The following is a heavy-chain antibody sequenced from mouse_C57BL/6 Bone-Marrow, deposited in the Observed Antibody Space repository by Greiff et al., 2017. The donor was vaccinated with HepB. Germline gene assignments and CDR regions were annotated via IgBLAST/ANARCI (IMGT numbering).Heavy chain of an antibody. Sequence: EVQVVESGGDLVKPGGSLKLSCAASGFTFSDYYMYWVRQTPEKRLEWVAYISTGGGSTYYPDTVKGRFTISRDNAKNTLYLQMSRLKSEDTAMYYCARQYDWYFDVWGTGTTVTVSS. CDR2: ISTGGGST. CDR1: GFTFSDYY. J-gene: IGHJ1*03. CDR3: ARQYDWYFDV. V-gene: IGHV5-12*01.